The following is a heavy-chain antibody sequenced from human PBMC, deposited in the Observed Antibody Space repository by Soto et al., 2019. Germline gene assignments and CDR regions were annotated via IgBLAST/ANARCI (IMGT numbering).Heavy chain of an antibody. J-gene: IGHJ4*02. D-gene: IGHD3-22*01. CDR3: ASGWASSNCYDSSGYYYATGY. V-gene: IGHV1-69*13. Sequence: SVKVSCKASRGTFSSCAIIGVRQAPAQGLEWMGGIIPIFGTANYAQKFQGRVTITADESTSTAYMELSSLRSEDTAVYYCASGWASSNCYDSSGYYYATGYWGQGTLVTVSS. CDR2: IIPIFGTA. CDR1: RGTFSSCA.